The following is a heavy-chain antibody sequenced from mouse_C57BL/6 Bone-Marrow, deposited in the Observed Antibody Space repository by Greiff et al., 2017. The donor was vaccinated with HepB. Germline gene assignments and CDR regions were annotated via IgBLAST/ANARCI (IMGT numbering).Heavy chain of an antibody. V-gene: IGHV5-9-1*02. CDR2: ISSGGDYI. CDR1: GFTFSSYA. CDR3: TREYYYGSSSFFDY. D-gene: IGHD1-1*01. Sequence: EVMLVESGEGLVKPGGSLKLSCAASGFTFSSYAMSWVRQTPEKRLEWVAYISSGGDYIYYADTVKGRFTISRDNARNTLYLQMSSLKSEDTAMYYCTREYYYGSSSFFDYWGQGTTLTVSS. J-gene: IGHJ2*01.